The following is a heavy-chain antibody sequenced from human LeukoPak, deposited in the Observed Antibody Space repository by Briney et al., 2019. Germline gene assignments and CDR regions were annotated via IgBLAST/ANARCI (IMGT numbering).Heavy chain of an antibody. CDR2: IYHSGST. Sequence: SETLSLTCAVSGGSISNSKWWNWVRPPPGKGLEWIGEIYHSGSTNYNPSLKSRVTISLDKSKNQFSLKLSSVTAADTAVYYCASGGDLTPFDYWGQGTLVTVSS. J-gene: IGHJ4*02. CDR1: GGSISNSKW. V-gene: IGHV4-4*02. CDR3: ASGGDLTPFDY. D-gene: IGHD3-16*01.